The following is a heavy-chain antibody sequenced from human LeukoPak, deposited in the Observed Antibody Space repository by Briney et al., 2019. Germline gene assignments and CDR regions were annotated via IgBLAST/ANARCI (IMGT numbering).Heavy chain of an antibody. CDR2: IRYEGSYK. CDR1: GFTFNTHG. J-gene: IGHJ4*02. D-gene: IGHD5-24*01. V-gene: IGHV3-30*02. CDR3: ARGTEMATFHY. Sequence: GGSLRLSCAASGFTFNTHGMHWVRQAPGKGLEGVAFIRYEGSYKYYADSVKGRFTISRDNSKNTLYLQMNSLRAEDTAVYYCARGTEMATFHYWGQGTLVTVSS.